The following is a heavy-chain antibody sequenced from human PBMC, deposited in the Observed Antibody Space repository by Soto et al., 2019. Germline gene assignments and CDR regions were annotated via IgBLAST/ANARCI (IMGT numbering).Heavy chain of an antibody. J-gene: IGHJ4*02. CDR2: IIPIFGTA. CDR3: ASRDYDYVWGSYRYEFDY. V-gene: IGHV1-69*13. CDR1: GGTFSSYA. Sequence: SVKVSCKASGGTFSSYAISWVRQAPGQGLEWMGGIIPIFGTANYAQKFQGRVTITADESTSTAYMELSSLRSEDTAVYYCASRDYDYVWGSYRYEFDYWGQGTLVTVSS. D-gene: IGHD3-16*02.